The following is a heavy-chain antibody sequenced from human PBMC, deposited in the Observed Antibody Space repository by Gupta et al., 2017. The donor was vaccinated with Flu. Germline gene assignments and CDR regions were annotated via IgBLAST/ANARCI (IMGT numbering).Heavy chain of an antibody. D-gene: IGHD3-10*01. V-gene: IGHV4-61*03. CDR3: ARSYTYGCTSGGIDL. CDR2: IFENGSG. Sequence: RCPGKGLEWIGAIFENGSGNDNPASKGRVSISGDKAKNHFSLNLASVTAADTAVYICARSYTYGCTSGGIDLWGQGTLVTVSS. J-gene: IGHJ4*02.